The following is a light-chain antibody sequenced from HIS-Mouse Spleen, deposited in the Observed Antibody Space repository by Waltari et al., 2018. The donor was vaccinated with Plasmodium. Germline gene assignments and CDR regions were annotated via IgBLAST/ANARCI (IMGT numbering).Light chain of an antibody. V-gene: IGLV2-23*01. J-gene: IGLJ1*01. Sequence: QSALTQPASVSASPGQSLTIPCTGTSRHVGSYNLFSWYQQHPGKAPKLMIYEGSKRPSGVSNRFSGSKSGNTASLTISGLQAEDEADYYCCSYAGSSTYVFGTGTKVTVL. CDR1: SRHVGSYNL. CDR2: EGS. CDR3: CSYAGSSTYV.